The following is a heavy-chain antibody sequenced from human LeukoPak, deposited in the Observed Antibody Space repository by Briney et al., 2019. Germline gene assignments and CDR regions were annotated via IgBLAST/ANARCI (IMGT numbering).Heavy chain of an antibody. CDR1: GYSFTSYW. V-gene: IGHV5-51*01. Sequence: GESLKISCKGSGYSFTSYWIGWVRQMPGKGLEWMGIIYPGDSDTRYGPSFQGQVTISADKSISTAYLQWSSLKASDTAMYYCARQVVSPYGSGSPSPLDYWGQGTLVTVSS. CDR3: ARQVVSPYGSGSPSPLDY. J-gene: IGHJ4*02. CDR2: IYPGDSDT. D-gene: IGHD3-10*01.